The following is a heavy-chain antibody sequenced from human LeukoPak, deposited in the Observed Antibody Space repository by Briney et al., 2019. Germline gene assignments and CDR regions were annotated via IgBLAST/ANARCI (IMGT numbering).Heavy chain of an antibody. D-gene: IGHD2-15*01. J-gene: IGHJ4*02. CDR3: ARGGLSNGIVVVVAATLFDY. Sequence: SETLSLTCAVYGGSFSGYYWSWIRQPPGKGLEWIGEINHSGSTNYNPSLKSRVTISVDTSKNQFSLKLSSVTAADTVVYYCARGGLSNGIVVVVAATLFDYWGQGTLVTVSS. V-gene: IGHV4-34*01. CDR2: INHSGST. CDR1: GGSFSGYY.